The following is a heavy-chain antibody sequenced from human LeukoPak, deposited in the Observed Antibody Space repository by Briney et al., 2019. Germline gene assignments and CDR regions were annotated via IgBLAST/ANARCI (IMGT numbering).Heavy chain of an antibody. J-gene: IGHJ4*02. CDR2: INPSSGST. Sequence: ASVKVSCKASGYTFTSYFMHWVRQAPGQGLEWMGRINPSSGSTSYAQKFQGRVTITRNTSISTANMELSSLRSEDTAVYYCARGRSSSRSGGFDYWGQGTLVTVSS. V-gene: IGHV1-46*01. CDR1: GYTFTSYF. D-gene: IGHD6-13*01. CDR3: ARGRSSSRSGGFDY.